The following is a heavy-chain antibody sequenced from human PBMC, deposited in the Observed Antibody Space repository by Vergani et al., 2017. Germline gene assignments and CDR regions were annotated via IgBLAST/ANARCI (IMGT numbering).Heavy chain of an antibody. CDR3: VNGYYYDQSGLASFDY. CDR1: GFSFSSYS. Sequence: EVQLVESGGGLVKPGGSLRLSCAASGFSFSSYSMNWVRQAPGKGLEWVASIRVSSSYVFYRDAVEGRFTITRDNAKKSVYLQMNSLRAEDTAIYFCVNGYYYDQSGLASFDYWGQGTLVTVSS. CDR2: IRVSSSYV. D-gene: IGHD3-22*01. J-gene: IGHJ4*02. V-gene: IGHV3-21*02.